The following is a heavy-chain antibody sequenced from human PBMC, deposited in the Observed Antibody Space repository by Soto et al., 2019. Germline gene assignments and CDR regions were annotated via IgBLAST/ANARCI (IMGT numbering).Heavy chain of an antibody. V-gene: IGHV3-21*01. CDR1: GFTFSSYS. CDR2: ISSSSSYI. J-gene: IGHJ4*02. Sequence: GGSLRLSCAASGFTFSSYSMNLVRHSPGKGLEWVSSISSSSSYIYYVDSVKGRFIISRDNAKNSLYLQMNSLRAEDTAVYYCARDGFSSGSYIFDYWGQGTLVTVSS. D-gene: IGHD6-19*01. CDR3: ARDGFSSGSYIFDY.